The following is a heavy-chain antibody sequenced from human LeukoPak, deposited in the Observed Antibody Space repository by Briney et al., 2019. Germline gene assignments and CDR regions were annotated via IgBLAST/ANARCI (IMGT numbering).Heavy chain of an antibody. Sequence: SETLSLTCTVSGGSISSGGYYWSWIRQHPGKGLEWIGYIYYSGSTYYNPSLKSRVTISVDTSKNQFSLKLSSVTAADTAVYYCARGETGWSDYWGQGTLVTVSS. J-gene: IGHJ4*02. CDR2: IYYSGST. V-gene: IGHV4-31*03. D-gene: IGHD6-19*01. CDR3: ARGETGWSDY. CDR1: GGSISSGGYY.